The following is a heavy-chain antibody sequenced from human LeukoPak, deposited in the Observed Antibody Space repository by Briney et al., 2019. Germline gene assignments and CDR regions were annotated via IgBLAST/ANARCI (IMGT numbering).Heavy chain of an antibody. Sequence: GESLKISCKGSGYSFSNFWIGWVRQMPGKGLEWMGVVYPGDSDARYGPSFQGQVTISADKSITTAYLQWTTLKASDTAMYYCARQQDYYDTSGHLIRAFDIWGQGTMVTVSS. CDR2: VYPGDSDA. J-gene: IGHJ3*02. D-gene: IGHD3-22*01. CDR3: ARQQDYYDTSGHLIRAFDI. CDR1: GYSFSNFW. V-gene: IGHV5-51*01.